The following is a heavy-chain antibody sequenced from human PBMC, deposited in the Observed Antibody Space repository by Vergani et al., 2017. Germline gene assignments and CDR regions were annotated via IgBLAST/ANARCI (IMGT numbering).Heavy chain of an antibody. D-gene: IGHD3-22*01. CDR3: TRGWYYDSIAYWAY. CDR1: GYTFTSYS. CDR2: ISPYTGST. Sequence: QVQLVQSGAEVKKPGASVKVSCKASGYTFTSYSFNWVRQAPGQGLEWMGWISPYTGSTKYAEKFQDRLTMTTDTSTSTAYMELSSLRSEDTAVYYCTRGWYYDSIAYWAYWGQGTLVTVSS. V-gene: IGHV1-18*01. J-gene: IGHJ4*02.